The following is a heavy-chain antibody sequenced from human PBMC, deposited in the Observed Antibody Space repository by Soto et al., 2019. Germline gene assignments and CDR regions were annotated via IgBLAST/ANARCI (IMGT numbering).Heavy chain of an antibody. J-gene: IGHJ4*02. D-gene: IGHD3-3*01. CDR1: GFSFAGYA. CDR3: AKTQTFNGYYGGFDA. Sequence: GGTLRLSCAATGFSFAGYALTWVRQAPGKGLEWLSAVSGGGASTYYADSVRGRFSISRDVSGNMIYLQLNRLTAGDTATYYCAKTQTFNGYYGGFDAWGQGTRVTVSS. V-gene: IGHV3-23*01. CDR2: VSGGGAST.